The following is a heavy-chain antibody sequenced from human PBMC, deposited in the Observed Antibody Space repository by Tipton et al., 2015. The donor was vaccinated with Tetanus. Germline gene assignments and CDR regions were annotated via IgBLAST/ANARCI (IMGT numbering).Heavy chain of an antibody. CDR2: MFYSGTT. CDR1: GFAISNYY. Sequence: TLSLTCSVSGFAISNYYWSWIRQPPGKGLEWIGYMFYSGTTKYNPSLKSRVAISVDRSKNEFSLQLRSVTAADTAVYYCAVRDSSPWGFDPWGTGPLVTVPS. CDR3: AVRDSSPWGFDP. D-gene: IGHD6-6*01. V-gene: IGHV4-59*03. J-gene: IGHJ5*02.